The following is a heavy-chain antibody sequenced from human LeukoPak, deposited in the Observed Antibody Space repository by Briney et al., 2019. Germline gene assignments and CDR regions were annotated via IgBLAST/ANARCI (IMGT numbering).Heavy chain of an antibody. V-gene: IGHV1-69*04. Sequence: GASVKVSCKASGGTFSSYAISWVRQAPGQGLEWMGRIIPILGIANYAQKFQGRVTITADESTSTAYMELSSLRSEDTAVYYCARDGLQGAFDIWGQGTMVTVSS. CDR3: ARDGLQGAFDI. J-gene: IGHJ3*02. CDR1: GGTFSSYA. CDR2: IIPILGIA. D-gene: IGHD5-24*01.